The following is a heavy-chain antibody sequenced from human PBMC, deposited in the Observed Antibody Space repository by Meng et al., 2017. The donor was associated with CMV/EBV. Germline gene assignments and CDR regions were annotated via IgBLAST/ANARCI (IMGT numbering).Heavy chain of an antibody. Sequence: GGSLRLSCAASGFTFSDYYMSWIRQAPGKGLEWVPYISSSGSTIYYADSVKGRFTISRDNAKNSLYLQMNSLRAEDTAVYYCARDIPLARASAAIAPRKIYYGMDVWGQGTTVTVSS. CDR3: ARDIPLARASAAIAPRKIYYGMDV. CDR1: GFTFSDYY. J-gene: IGHJ6*02. D-gene: IGHD2-2*02. V-gene: IGHV3-11*01. CDR2: ISSSGSTI.